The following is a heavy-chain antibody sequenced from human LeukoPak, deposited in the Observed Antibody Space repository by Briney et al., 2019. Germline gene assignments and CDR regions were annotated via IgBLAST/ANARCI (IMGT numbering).Heavy chain of an antibody. Sequence: APVKVSCKASGGTFSSYAISWVRQAPGQGLEWMGWINPNTGGTNYAQKFQGRVTMTRDTSISTAYMELSRLRSDDTAVYYCARATPRGISPFDYWGQGTLVTVSS. CDR1: GGTFSSYA. J-gene: IGHJ4*02. V-gene: IGHV1-2*02. CDR2: INPNTGGT. D-gene: IGHD5-12*01. CDR3: ARATPRGISPFDY.